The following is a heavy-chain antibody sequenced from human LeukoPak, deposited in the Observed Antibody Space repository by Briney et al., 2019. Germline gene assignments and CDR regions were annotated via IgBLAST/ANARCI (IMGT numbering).Heavy chain of an antibody. CDR1: GFISSSNS. CDR3: VRGDFVAVAGP. D-gene: IGHD6-19*01. CDR2: IRTKDIYV. Sequence: PGGSLRLSCAASGFISSSNSMTGVCRSPGRGVEWVSTIRTKDIYVYYADSVKGRFTISRDNAKSSLFLQMNSLRAEDTAVYYCVRGDFVAVAGPWGQGTLVTVSS. V-gene: IGHV3-21*01. J-gene: IGHJ4*02.